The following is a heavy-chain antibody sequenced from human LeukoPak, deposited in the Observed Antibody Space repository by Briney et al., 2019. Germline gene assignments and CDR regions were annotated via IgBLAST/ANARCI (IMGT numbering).Heavy chain of an antibody. Sequence: GRSLRLSCAASGFTFSSYGMHWVRQAPGKGLEWVAVISYDGSNKYYADSVKGRFTISRDNSKNTLYLQMNSLRAEDTAVYYCASLGGATREWFDHWGQGTLVTVSS. CDR1: GFTFSSYG. CDR2: ISYDGSNK. J-gene: IGHJ5*02. D-gene: IGHD3-16*01. V-gene: IGHV3-30*03. CDR3: ASLGGATREWFDH.